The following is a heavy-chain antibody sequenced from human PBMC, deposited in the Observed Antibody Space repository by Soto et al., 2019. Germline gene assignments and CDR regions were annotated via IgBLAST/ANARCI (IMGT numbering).Heavy chain of an antibody. Sequence: ASVKVSCKTSGFTFTNYDLFWVRQVPGQRLEWVGWIHAGNGNTESSEKFQDRVTMTRNTSISTAYMELSSLRSEDTAVYYCARGRVGYSYGYGSSWGQGTLVTVSS. CDR3: ARGRVGYSYGYGSS. CDR1: GFTFTNYD. D-gene: IGHD5-18*01. V-gene: IGHV1-3*01. CDR2: IHAGNGNT. J-gene: IGHJ4*02.